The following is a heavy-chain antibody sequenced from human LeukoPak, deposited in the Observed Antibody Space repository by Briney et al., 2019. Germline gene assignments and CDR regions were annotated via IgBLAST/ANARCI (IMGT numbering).Heavy chain of an antibody. Sequence: SETLSLTCTVSGGSISSSSYYWGWIRQPPGKGLEWIGSIYYSGSTYYNPSLKSRVTISVDTSKNQFSLKLSSVTAADTAVYYCAKDTAPASPWYFDLWGRGTLVTVSS. V-gene: IGHV4-39*07. J-gene: IGHJ2*01. CDR3: AKDTAPASPWYFDL. CDR1: GGSISSSSYY. CDR2: IYYSGST.